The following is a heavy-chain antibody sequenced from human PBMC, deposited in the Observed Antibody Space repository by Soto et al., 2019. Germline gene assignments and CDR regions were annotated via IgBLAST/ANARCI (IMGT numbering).Heavy chain of an antibody. D-gene: IGHD3-3*01. CDR2: IYYSGST. CDR1: GGSVSNGDYY. Sequence: PSETLSLTCTVSGGSVSNGDYYWSWLRQPPGKGLEWIGYIYYSGSTFYNPSLKSRVTISIDTSKNQFSLKVSSVTAADTAVYYCARSHITIFGVVIIPRYFDFWGQGTLVTVSS. J-gene: IGHJ4*02. CDR3: ARSHITIFGVVIIPRYFDF. V-gene: IGHV4-30-4*01.